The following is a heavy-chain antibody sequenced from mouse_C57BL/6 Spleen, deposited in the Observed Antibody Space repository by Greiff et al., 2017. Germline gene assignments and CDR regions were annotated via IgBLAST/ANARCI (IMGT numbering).Heavy chain of an antibody. CDR3: ARSSSRSYYFDD. D-gene: IGHD3-1*01. CDR2: INPSTGGT. Sequence: EVQLQESGPELVKPGASVKISCKASGYSFTGYYMNWVKQSPEKSLEWIGEINPSTGGTTYNQKFKAKATLTVDKSSSTAYMQLKSLTSEDSAVXYCARSSSRSYYFDDWGQGTTLTVSS. CDR1: GYSFTGYY. V-gene: IGHV1-42*01. J-gene: IGHJ2*01.